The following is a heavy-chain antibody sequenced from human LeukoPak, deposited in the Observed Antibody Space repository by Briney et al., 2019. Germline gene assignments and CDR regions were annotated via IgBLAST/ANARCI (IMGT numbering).Heavy chain of an antibody. CDR3: ADAGYDSSGYYFGPLDY. J-gene: IGHJ4*02. CDR2: ICGSGGST. D-gene: IGHD3-22*01. V-gene: IGHV3-23*01. CDR1: GFTFRSYA. Sequence: GGSLRLSCAASGFTFRSYAMSWVRQAPGKGLEWVSAICGSGGSTYYADSGKGRLTISRDNSKNTLYLKMNSLRGGDTAVYYCADAGYDSSGYYFGPLDYWGQGTLVTVSS.